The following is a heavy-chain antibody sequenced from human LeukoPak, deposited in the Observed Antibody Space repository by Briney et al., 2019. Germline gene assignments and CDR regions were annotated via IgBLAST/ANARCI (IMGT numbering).Heavy chain of an antibody. CDR1: GGSISSSSYY. D-gene: IGHD2-2*01. J-gene: IGHJ4*02. Sequence: SETLSLTCTVSGGSISSSSYYWGWIRQPPGKGLEWIGYIYYSGSTNYNPSLKSRVTISVDTSKNQFPLKLSSVTAADTAVYYCARDPLYCSSTSCHDYWGQGTLVTVSS. CDR3: ARDPLYCSSTSCHDY. V-gene: IGHV4-61*01. CDR2: IYYSGST.